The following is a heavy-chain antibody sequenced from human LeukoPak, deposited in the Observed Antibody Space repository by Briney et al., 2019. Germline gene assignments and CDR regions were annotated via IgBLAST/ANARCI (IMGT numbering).Heavy chain of an antibody. Sequence: GGSLRLSCAASGFTFSDYYMSWIRQAPGKGLEWVSYISSSGSTIYYADSVKGRFTISRDNAKNSLYLQMNSLRAEDTAVYYCARDSFIMLSSGLGGMDVWGQGTTVTVSS. D-gene: IGHD6-19*01. V-gene: IGHV3-11*01. CDR3: ARDSFIMLSSGLGGMDV. CDR2: ISSSGSTI. J-gene: IGHJ6*02. CDR1: GFTFSDYY.